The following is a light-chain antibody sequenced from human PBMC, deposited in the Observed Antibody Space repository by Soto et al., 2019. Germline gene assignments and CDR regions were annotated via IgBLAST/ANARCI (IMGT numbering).Light chain of an antibody. CDR1: QSIGTY. CDR2: DAS. Sequence: EIVLTQSPATLSLSPGERATLSCRASQSIGTYLAWYQQKPGQAPRLLIYDASNRATGIPARFTGGGSGTVFALTITCLEPEDFAVYYCQQRNPLTFGGGTKVEIK. V-gene: IGKV3-11*01. CDR3: QQRNPLT. J-gene: IGKJ4*01.